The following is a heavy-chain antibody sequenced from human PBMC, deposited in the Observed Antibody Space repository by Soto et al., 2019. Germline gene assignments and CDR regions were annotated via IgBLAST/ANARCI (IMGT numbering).Heavy chain of an antibody. CDR1: GVTFRSYA. Sequence: GGSMRLSWAASGVTFRSYAMSWIRQAPGKGLEWVSAISGSGGSTYYADSVKGRFTISRDNSKNTLYLQMNSLRAEDTAVYYCAKDYATVVTLPEGGAFDYWGQGTLVTVSS. D-gene: IGHD4-17*01. CDR3: AKDYATVVTLPEGGAFDY. CDR2: ISGSGGST. V-gene: IGHV3-23*01. J-gene: IGHJ4*02.